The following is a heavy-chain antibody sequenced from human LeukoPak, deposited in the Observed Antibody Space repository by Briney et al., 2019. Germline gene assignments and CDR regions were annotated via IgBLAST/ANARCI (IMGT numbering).Heavy chain of an antibody. CDR2: SYPGDSDT. CDR3: ARHPCGGDCYSALYYFDY. J-gene: IGHJ4*02. CDR1: EYSFTSYW. D-gene: IGHD2-21*02. V-gene: IGHV5-51*01. Sequence: GESLKISCKGSEYSFTSYWIVWVRQRPAKGLEWMGISYPGDSDTRYGPSFQGQVTISADKSISTAYLQWSSLKASDTAMYYCARHPCGGDCYSALYYFDYWGQGTLVTVSS.